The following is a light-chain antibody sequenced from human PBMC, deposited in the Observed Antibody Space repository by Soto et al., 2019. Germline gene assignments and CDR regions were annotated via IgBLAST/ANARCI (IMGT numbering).Light chain of an antibody. Sequence: EIVLTQSPGTLSLSPGERATLSCRASQSVSSNYLAWYQQKPGQAPRLLIYGASSRATGILDRFSGSGSGTDFTLTIRRLEPEDFAVYYCQQYGSSYPWTFGQGTRWIS. J-gene: IGKJ1*01. V-gene: IGKV3-20*01. CDR3: QQYGSSYPWT. CDR1: QSVSSNY. CDR2: GAS.